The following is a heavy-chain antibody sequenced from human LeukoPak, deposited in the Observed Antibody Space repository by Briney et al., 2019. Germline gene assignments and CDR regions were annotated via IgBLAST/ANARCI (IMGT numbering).Heavy chain of an antibody. D-gene: IGHD1-26*01. J-gene: IGHJ6*02. Sequence: ASVKVSCKASGYTFTGYYMHWVRQAPGQGLEWMGWINPNSGGTNYAQKFQGWVTMTRDTSISTAYMELSSLRSEDTAVYYCARDQKVGATPYFGMDVWGQGTTVTVSS. V-gene: IGHV1-2*04. CDR1: GYTFTGYY. CDR3: ARDQKVGATPYFGMDV. CDR2: INPNSGGT.